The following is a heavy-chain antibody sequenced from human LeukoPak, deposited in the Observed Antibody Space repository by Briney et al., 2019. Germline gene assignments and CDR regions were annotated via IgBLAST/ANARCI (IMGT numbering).Heavy chain of an antibody. J-gene: IGHJ6*03. CDR1: GFTFSSYW. Sequence: GGSLRLSCAASGFTFSSYWMSWVRQAPGKGLEWVANIKQDGSEKYYVDSVKGRFTISRGNAKNSLYLQMNSLRAEDTAVYYCARCYYGSGSYYNRAPYYYYYMDVWGKGTTVTVSS. D-gene: IGHD3-10*01. CDR2: IKQDGSEK. V-gene: IGHV3-7*01. CDR3: ARCYYGSGSYYNRAPYYYYYMDV.